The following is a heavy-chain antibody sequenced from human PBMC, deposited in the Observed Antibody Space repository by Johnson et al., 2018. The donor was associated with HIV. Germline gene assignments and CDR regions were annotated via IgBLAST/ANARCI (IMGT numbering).Heavy chain of an antibody. J-gene: IGHJ3*02. CDR1: GFTFSSYA. D-gene: IGHD3-22*01. CDR2: ISYDGSNK. Sequence: QVQLVESGGGLVQPGGSLRPSCAASGFTFSSYAMHWVRQAPGKGLEWVAVISYDGSNKYYADSVQGRFTISRDNSKNTLYLQMNSLRAGDTAVYYCARSDYDSSGYYAFDIWGQGTMVTVSS. V-gene: IGHV3-30*04. CDR3: ARSDYDSSGYYAFDI.